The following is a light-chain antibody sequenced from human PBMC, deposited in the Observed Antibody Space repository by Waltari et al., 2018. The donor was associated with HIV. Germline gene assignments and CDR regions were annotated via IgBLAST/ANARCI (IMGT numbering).Light chain of an antibody. Sequence: DIQMTQSPSSLSASVGYRVTITCLASQSISSYLNWYQQKPGQAPHLLIYAASSLQSGVPSRFSGSGSGTDFTLTISSLQTEDFAAYYCQQTYNIPFTFGPGTKVDIK. CDR3: QQTYNIPFT. CDR2: AAS. V-gene: IGKV1-39*01. CDR1: QSISSY. J-gene: IGKJ3*01.